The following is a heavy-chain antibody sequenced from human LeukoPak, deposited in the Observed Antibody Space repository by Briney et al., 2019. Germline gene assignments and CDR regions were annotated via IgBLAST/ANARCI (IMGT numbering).Heavy chain of an antibody. J-gene: IGHJ6*02. V-gene: IGHV1-69*13. Sequence: GASVKVSCKASGGTFSSYAISWVRQAPGQGLEWMGGIIPIFGTANYAQKFQGRVTITADESTSTAYMELSSLRSEDTAVYYCARARQQLVQDGMDVWGQGTTVTVSS. CDR1: GGTFSSYA. D-gene: IGHD6-13*01. CDR3: ARARQQLVQDGMDV. CDR2: IIPIFGTA.